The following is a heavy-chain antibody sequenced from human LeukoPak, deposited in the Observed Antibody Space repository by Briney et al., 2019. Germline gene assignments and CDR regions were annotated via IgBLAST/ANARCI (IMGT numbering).Heavy chain of an antibody. CDR3: ARKSPQWLVPDLNDAFFI. CDR2: ISGSSSNI. D-gene: IGHD6-19*01. CDR1: GFTFSGYS. Sequence: GGSLRLSCAASGFTFSGYSMSWVRQAPGKGLEWVSYISGSSSNIYYADSVKGRFTISRDNSKNSLYLQMDSLRAEDTAVYYCARKSPQWLVPDLNDAFFICGEGTIVTLSP. V-gene: IGHV3-48*01. J-gene: IGHJ3*02.